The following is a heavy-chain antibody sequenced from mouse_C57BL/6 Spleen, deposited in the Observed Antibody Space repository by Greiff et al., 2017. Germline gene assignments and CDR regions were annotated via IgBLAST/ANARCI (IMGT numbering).Heavy chain of an antibody. J-gene: IGHJ1*03. V-gene: IGHV1-80*01. D-gene: IGHD2-1*01. CDR2: IYPGDGDT. CDR3: ARSLWGNYEYVDV. CDR1: GYAFSSYW. Sequence: VQLQQSGAELVKPGASVKISCKASGYAFSSYWMNWVKQRPGKGLEWIGQIYPGDGDTNYNGKFKGKATLTADKSSSTAYMQISSLTSEDSAVYFCARSLWGNYEYVDVWGTGTTVTVSS.